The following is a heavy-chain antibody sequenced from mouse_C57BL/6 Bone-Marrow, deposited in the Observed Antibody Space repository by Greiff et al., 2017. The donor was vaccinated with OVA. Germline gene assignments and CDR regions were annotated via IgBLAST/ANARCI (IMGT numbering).Heavy chain of an antibody. CDR3: ARWLPGYFDV. D-gene: IGHD2-2*01. V-gene: IGHV1-63*01. Sequence: VKLLESGAELVRPGTSVKMSCKASGYTFTNYWIGWAKQRPGHGLEWIGDIYPGGGYTNYNEKFKGKATLTADKSSSTAYMQFSSLTSEDSAIYYCARWLPGYFDVWGTGTTVTVSS. CDR1: GYTFTNYW. J-gene: IGHJ1*03. CDR2: IYPGGGYT.